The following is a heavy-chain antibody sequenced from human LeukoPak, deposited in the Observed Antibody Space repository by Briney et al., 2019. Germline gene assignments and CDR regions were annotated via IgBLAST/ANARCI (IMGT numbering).Heavy chain of an antibody. CDR2: IKQDGSEK. CDR3: AKDRKGGSYFDY. Sequence: PGGSLRLSCAASGFTFSSYWMSWVRQAPGKGLEWVANIKQDGSEKYYVDSVKGRFTISRDNAKNTLYLQMNSLRAEDTAVYYCAKDRKGGSYFDYWGQGTLVTVSS. J-gene: IGHJ4*02. V-gene: IGHV3-7*03. D-gene: IGHD3-16*01. CDR1: GFTFSSYW.